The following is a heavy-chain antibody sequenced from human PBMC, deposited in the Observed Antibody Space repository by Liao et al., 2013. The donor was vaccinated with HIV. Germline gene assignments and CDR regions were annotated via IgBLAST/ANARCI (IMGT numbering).Heavy chain of an antibody. CDR3: ARGRTTLPPIDY. CDR1: GGSISSGSYY. Sequence: QVQLQESGPGLVKPSQTLSLTCTVSGGSISSGSYYWSWIRQPAGKGLEWIGRIYTSGSTNYNPSLKSRVTISVDTSKNQFSLKLSSVTAADTAVYYCARGRTTLPPIDYWGQGTLVTVSS. D-gene: IGHD2/OR15-2a*01. CDR2: IYTSGST. V-gene: IGHV4-61*02. J-gene: IGHJ4*02.